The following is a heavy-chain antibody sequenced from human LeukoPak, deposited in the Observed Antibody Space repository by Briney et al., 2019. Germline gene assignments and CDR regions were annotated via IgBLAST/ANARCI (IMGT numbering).Heavy chain of an antibody. CDR1: GFTFSSYA. CDR2: ISGSGGST. J-gene: IGHJ4*02. Sequence: GGSLRLSCEASGFTFSSYAMSWVRQAPGKGLEWVSAISGSGGSTYYADSVKGRFTISRDDSKSTLYLQMNSLRVEDTAVYYCAKDSGGYRHFDYWGQGTLVTVSS. CDR3: AKDSGGYRHFDY. V-gene: IGHV3-23*01. D-gene: IGHD1-1*01.